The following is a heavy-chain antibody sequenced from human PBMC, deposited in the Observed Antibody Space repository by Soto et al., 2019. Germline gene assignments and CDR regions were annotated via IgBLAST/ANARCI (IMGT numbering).Heavy chain of an antibody. CDR1: GLMFTSSA. J-gene: IGHJ4*02. Sequence: SVKVSCKTSGLMFTSSAVQWVRQARGQRLEWIGWLVVGSGNTHYAQHFQERVTLTRDMSTGTAYMELSSLRSEDTAVYYCAAVPVLRFLKWLPAYFDYWGQGTLVTVS. CDR3: AAVPVLRFLKWLPAYFDY. V-gene: IGHV1-58*01. CDR2: LVVGSGNT. D-gene: IGHD3-3*01.